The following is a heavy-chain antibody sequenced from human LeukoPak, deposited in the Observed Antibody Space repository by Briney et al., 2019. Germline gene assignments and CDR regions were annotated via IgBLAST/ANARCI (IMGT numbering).Heavy chain of an antibody. CDR3: AKGPRGSSGYQIDY. Sequence: GGSLRLSCAATGFTFSSYAMSWVRQALGKGLEWVSAISGSGGSTYYADSVKGRFTISRDNSKNTLYLQMNSLRAEDTAVYYCAKGPRGSSGYQIDYWGQGTLVTVSS. D-gene: IGHD3-22*01. J-gene: IGHJ4*02. CDR1: GFTFSSYA. CDR2: ISGSGGST. V-gene: IGHV3-23*01.